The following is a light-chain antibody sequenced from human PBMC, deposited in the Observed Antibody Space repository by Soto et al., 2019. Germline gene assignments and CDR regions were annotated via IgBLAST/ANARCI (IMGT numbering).Light chain of an antibody. Sequence: EIVLTQSPATLSLSAGERATLSCRASQGFSSYLAWYQQKPGQAPRLLIYAASKRAPGIPARCSGRGSGTDCTLPISSLEPDDFAVYYCQQRSNWPPVITFGQGTRLEIK. J-gene: IGKJ5*01. CDR3: QQRSNWPPVIT. CDR1: QGFSSY. V-gene: IGKV3-11*01. CDR2: AAS.